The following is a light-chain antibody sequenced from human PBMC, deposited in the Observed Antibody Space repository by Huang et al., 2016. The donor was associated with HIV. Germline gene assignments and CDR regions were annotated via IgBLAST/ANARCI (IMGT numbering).Light chain of an antibody. CDR1: QRIYAY. CDR2: ATS. V-gene: IGKV1-39*01. J-gene: IGKJ2*01. CDR3: QQSYYFPRT. Sequence: DIQMTQSPSSLSASVGDRVTVTCRASQRIYAYLNWYQYKPGRAPKLLIFATSDLQGGVPSRFSGSRSGTTFTLTISSLQPQDFATYFCQQSYYFPRTFGQGTKVEMK.